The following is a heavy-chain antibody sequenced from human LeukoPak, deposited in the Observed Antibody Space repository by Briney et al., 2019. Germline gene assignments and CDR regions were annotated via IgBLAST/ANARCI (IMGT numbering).Heavy chain of an antibody. J-gene: IGHJ3*02. D-gene: IGHD1-26*01. Sequence: SETLSLTCAVYGGSFSGYYWSWIRQPPGKGLEWIGYIYYRGSTNYNPSLKSRVTISVDTSKNQFSLKLSSVTAADTAVYYCARGGVGAYAFDIWGQGTMVTVSS. V-gene: IGHV4-59*01. CDR1: GGSFSGYY. CDR2: IYYRGST. CDR3: ARGGVGAYAFDI.